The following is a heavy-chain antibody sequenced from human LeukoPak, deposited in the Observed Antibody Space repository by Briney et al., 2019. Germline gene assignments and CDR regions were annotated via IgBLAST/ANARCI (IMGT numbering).Heavy chain of an antibody. V-gene: IGHV3-23*01. CDR2: IFGSGGST. D-gene: IGHD6-19*01. CDR3: AKTTTGYSSGRFPGWPVDY. Sequence: GGSLRLSCAASGFTFSSYAMSWVRLAPGKGLEWVSGIFGSGGSTHYADSVKGRFTISRDNSKNTVYLQMNSLRAEDTAVYYCAKTTTGYSSGRFPGWPVDYWGQGTLVTVSS. CDR1: GFTFSSYA. J-gene: IGHJ4*02.